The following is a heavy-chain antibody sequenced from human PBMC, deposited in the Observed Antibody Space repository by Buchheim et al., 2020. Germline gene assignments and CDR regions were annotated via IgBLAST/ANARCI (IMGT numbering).Heavy chain of an antibody. CDR3: AKFASSSWYPYYYYGMDV. D-gene: IGHD6-13*01. V-gene: IGHV3-23*01. CDR2: ISGSGGSP. CDR1: GFTFSSYA. Sequence: EVQLLESGGGLVQPGGSLRLSCAASGFTFSSYAMSWVRQAPGKGLEWVSAISGSGGSPYYADSVKGRVTIYRGHSKNTLYLQMNSLRAEDTAVYYCAKFASSSWYPYYYYGMDVWGQGTT. J-gene: IGHJ6*02.